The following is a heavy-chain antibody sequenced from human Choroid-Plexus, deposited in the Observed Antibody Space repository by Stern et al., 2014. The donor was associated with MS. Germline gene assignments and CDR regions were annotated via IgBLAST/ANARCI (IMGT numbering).Heavy chain of an antibody. CDR2: VNPKFGVA. J-gene: IGHJ4*02. V-gene: IGHV1-69*01. CDR3: ASHQGGVAAN. Sequence: QVQLVESGAEVKKPESSVKVSCKASGGSFSSFDISWVRQAPGQRLEWLGQVNPKFGVANYARVFQGRVTFTADESTRPGYMELGSLRAEDTAGDYWASHQGGVAANWGQGTLVTVSS. CDR1: GGSFSSFD. D-gene: IGHD6-13*01.